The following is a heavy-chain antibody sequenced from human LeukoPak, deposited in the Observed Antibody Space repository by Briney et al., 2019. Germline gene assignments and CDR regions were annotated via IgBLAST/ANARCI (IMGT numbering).Heavy chain of an antibody. J-gene: IGHJ4*02. D-gene: IGHD1-26*01. Sequence: SETLSLTCTVSGGSISSADDYWTWIRQPPGKGLEWIGYISYSGSTYYNPSLKSRVTISVDKSKNQFSLKLSSVTAADTAVYYCARVHDSGSYYGLYFDYWGQGTLVTVSS. CDR2: ISYSGST. V-gene: IGHV4-30-4*08. CDR3: ARVHDSGSYYGLYFDY. CDR1: GGSISSADDY.